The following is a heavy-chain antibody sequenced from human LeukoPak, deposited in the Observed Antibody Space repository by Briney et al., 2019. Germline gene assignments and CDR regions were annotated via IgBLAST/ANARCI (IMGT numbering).Heavy chain of an antibody. CDR2: MNPHSGNT. D-gene: IGHD1-7*01. J-gene: IGHJ3*02. CDR3: ARADFLVRSNWNYVLDDAFDI. CDR1: GYTFTSYD. Sequence: ASVKVSCKASGYTFTSYDINWVRQATGQGLEWIGWMNPHSGNTGYAQKFQGRVTMTRHTSISTAYMELSSLRSEDTAVYYCARADFLVRSNWNYVLDDAFDIWGQGTMVTVSS. V-gene: IGHV1-8*01.